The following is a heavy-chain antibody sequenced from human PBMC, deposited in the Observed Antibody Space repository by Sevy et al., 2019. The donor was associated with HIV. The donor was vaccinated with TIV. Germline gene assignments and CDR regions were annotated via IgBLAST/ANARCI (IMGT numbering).Heavy chain of an antibody. J-gene: IGHJ6*02. CDR2: ISSSSSTI. CDR3: ARDPNYYGSGSYYNVRPYYYYGMDV. D-gene: IGHD3-10*01. V-gene: IGHV3-48*01. CDR1: GFTFSSYS. Sequence: GESLKISCAASGFTFSSYSMNWVRQAPGKGLEWVSYISSSSSTIYYADSVKGRFTISRDNAKNSLYLQMNSLRAEETAVYYCARDPNYYGSGSYYNVRPYYYYGMDVWGQGTTVTVSS.